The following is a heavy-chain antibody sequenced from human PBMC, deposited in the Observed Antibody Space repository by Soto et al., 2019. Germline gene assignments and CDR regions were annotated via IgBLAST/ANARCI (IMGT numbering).Heavy chain of an antibody. D-gene: IGHD6-25*01. CDR1: GGSIYNYY. CDR3: ARERIAAV. V-gene: IGHV4-59*01. Sequence: SETLSLTCTVSGGSIYNYYWSWIRQPPGKGLEWIGYIYYSGSTNFNPSLKSRLNMSVDTSKNQFSLTLSSVTAADTAVYYCARERIAAVWGQGTTVTVSS. J-gene: IGHJ6*02. CDR2: IYYSGST.